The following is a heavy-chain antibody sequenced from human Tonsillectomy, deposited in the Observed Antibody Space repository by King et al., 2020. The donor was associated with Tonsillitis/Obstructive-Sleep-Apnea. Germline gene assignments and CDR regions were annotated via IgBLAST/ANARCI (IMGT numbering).Heavy chain of an antibody. CDR3: ARESVRSSAFDI. CDR1: GFSFTSYC. D-gene: IGHD3-10*02. Sequence: LVQSGAEVKKPGESLKISCKGSGFSFTSYCIAWVRQMPGKGLEWMGIICPGDSDTRNSPSFQGQVTISADKSISTAYLQWSSLKASDTAIYYCARESVRSSAFDIWGQGTMVTVSS. J-gene: IGHJ3*02. CDR2: ICPGDSDT. V-gene: IGHV5-51*01.